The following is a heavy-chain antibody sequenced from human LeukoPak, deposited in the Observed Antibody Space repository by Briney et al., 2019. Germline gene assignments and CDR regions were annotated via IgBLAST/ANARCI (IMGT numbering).Heavy chain of an antibody. CDR1: GGTFSSYA. V-gene: IGHV1-69*05. CDR3: ASTYSSSWYWFDP. J-gene: IGHJ5*02. CDR2: IIPIFGTA. D-gene: IGHD6-13*01. Sequence: SVKVSCKASGGTFSSYAISWVRQAPGQGLEWMGGIIPIFGTANYAQKFQGRVTITTDESTSTAYMEQSSLRSEDTAVYYRASTYSSSWYWFDPWGQGTLVTVSS.